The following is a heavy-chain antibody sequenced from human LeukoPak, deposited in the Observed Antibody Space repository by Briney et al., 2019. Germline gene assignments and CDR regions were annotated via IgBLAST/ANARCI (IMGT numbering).Heavy chain of an antibody. Sequence: ASVKVSCKASGYTFTGYYMHWVRQAPGQGLEWMGRIIPILGIANYAQKFQGRVTITADTYTSTAYMELSSLRSDDTAVYYCARDGEGDSSCDYWGQGTLVTVSS. D-gene: IGHD5-18*01. CDR1: GYTFTGYY. CDR3: ARDGEGDSSCDY. J-gene: IGHJ4*02. V-gene: IGHV1-69*04. CDR2: IIPILGIA.